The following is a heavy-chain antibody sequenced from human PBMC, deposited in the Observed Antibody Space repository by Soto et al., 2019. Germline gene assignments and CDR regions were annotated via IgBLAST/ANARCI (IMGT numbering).Heavy chain of an antibody. CDR2: IYYDGST. V-gene: IGHV4-39*01. Sequence: WETLSLTCTVSGDSITSINNYWGWIRQPPGMGLEWIANIYYDGSTFYNPSLKSRVAMSIDTSKNQFSLNLTSVTATDTAVYYCTKVVIPGTGHMDFASGGQGLLVTV. CDR3: TKVVIPGTGHMDFAS. D-gene: IGHD1-1*01. J-gene: IGHJ5*01. CDR1: GDSITSINNY.